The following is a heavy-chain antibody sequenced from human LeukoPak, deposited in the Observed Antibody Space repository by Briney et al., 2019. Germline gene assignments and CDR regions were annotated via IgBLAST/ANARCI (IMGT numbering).Heavy chain of an antibody. CDR1: GGSISSSSYY. CDR3: ARRVFYYDSSGNFDY. V-gene: IGHV4-39*01. CDR2: IYYSGST. Sequence: TSETLSLTCTVSGGSISSSSYYWGWTRQPPGKGLEWIGSIYYSGSTYYNPSLKSRVTISVDTSKNQFSLKLSSVTAADTAVYYCARRVFYYDSSGNFDYWGQGTLVTVSS. J-gene: IGHJ4*02. D-gene: IGHD3-22*01.